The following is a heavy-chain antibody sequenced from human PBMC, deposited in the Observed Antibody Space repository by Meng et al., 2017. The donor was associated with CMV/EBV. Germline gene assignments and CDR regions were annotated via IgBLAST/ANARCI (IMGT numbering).Heavy chain of an antibody. D-gene: IGHD2-15*01. Sequence: GESLKISCAASGFTFSSYEMNWVRQAPGKGLEWVSYISSSCSTIYYADSVKGRFTISRDNAKNSLYLQMNSLRAEDTAVYYCARAWLSRVVAATPNYYYGMDVWGQGTTVTVSS. J-gene: IGHJ6*02. CDR1: GFTFSSYE. CDR2: ISSSCSTI. CDR3: ARAWLSRVVAATPNYYYGMDV. V-gene: IGHV3-48*03.